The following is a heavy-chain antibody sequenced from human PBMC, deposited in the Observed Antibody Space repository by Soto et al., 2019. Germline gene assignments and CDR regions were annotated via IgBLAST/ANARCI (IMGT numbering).Heavy chain of an antibody. V-gene: IGHV4-39*01. J-gene: IGHJ6*03. CDR3: ARRPWAAAGIRYYMDV. CDR1: GGSISSSSYY. Sequence: QLQLQESGPGLVKPSETLSLTCTVSGGSISSSSYYWGWIRQPPGKGLEWIGSIYYSGSTYYNPSLKSRVTISVDTSKNQFSLKLSSVTAADTAVYYCARRPWAAAGIRYYMDVWGKGTTVTVSS. D-gene: IGHD6-13*01. CDR2: IYYSGST.